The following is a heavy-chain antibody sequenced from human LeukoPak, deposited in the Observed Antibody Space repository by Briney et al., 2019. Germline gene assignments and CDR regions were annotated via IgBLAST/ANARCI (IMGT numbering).Heavy chain of an antibody. V-gene: IGHV3-23*01. Sequence: PGGSLRLSCAASGFTFSSDDMNWVRQAPGKGLEWISGISGNGYSTHYADSVKGRFTISRDNSKNTLYLQMNSLRAEDTAVYYCAREIDDSSGYYYYWGQGTLVTVSS. CDR1: GFTFSSDD. CDR2: ISGNGYST. CDR3: AREIDDSSGYYYY. J-gene: IGHJ4*02. D-gene: IGHD3-22*01.